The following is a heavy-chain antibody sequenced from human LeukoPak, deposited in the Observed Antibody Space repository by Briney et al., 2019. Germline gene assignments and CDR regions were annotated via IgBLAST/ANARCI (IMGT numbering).Heavy chain of an antibody. CDR2: IPTSGISV. D-gene: IGHD1-26*01. J-gene: IGHJ4*02. Sequence: KPGGSLRLSCAASGFGFSRYYLSWVRQTPGKALEWISYIPTSGISVQYADSVRGRFTASRDDAKNSLHLQMDSLRVEDTAVYYCTRAVGLGPGAHFDQWGQGALVIVSS. CDR1: GFGFSRYY. V-gene: IGHV3-11*01. CDR3: TRAVGLGPGAHFDQ.